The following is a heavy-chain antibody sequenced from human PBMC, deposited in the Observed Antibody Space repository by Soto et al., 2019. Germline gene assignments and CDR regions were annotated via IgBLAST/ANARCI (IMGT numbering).Heavy chain of an antibody. D-gene: IGHD1-26*01. J-gene: IGHJ3*02. Sequence: GGSLRLSCAASGFTVSSNYVSWVRQAPGKGLEWVSVIYSSGTTYHADSVKGRFTFSRDNSKNTLYLQMNSLRAEDTAVYYCARGLLVGATPNDAFDTWGQGTTVTVSS. CDR3: ARGLLVGATPNDAFDT. V-gene: IGHV3-66*01. CDR1: GFTVSSNY. CDR2: IYSSGTT.